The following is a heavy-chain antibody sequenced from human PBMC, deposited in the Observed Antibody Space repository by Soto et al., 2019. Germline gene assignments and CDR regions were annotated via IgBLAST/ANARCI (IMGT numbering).Heavy chain of an antibody. V-gene: IGHV4-34*01. CDR2: INHIGTT. CDR1: GGSFSGYY. J-gene: IGHJ4*02. D-gene: IGHD6-19*01. Sequence: SETLSLTCAVYGGSFSGYYWSWIRQPPGKGLQWIGKINHIGTTNYNPSLKSRVTISVDTSKNQFSLKLSSVTAADTAVYYCARFDSSGWYFDYWGQGTLVTVS. CDR3: ARFDSSGWYFDY.